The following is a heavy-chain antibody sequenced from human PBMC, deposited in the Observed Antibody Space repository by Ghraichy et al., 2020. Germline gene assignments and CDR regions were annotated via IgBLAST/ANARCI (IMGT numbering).Heavy chain of an antibody. J-gene: IGHJ6*03. CDR1: GGSISSYY. Sequence: SETLSLTCTVSGGSISSYYWSWIRQPPGKGLEWIGYIYYSGSTNYNPSLKSRVTISVDTSKNQFSLKLSSVTAADTAVYYCARVVSLSYYDFWSGLPPEMDVWGKGTTVTVSS. CDR2: IYYSGST. D-gene: IGHD3-3*01. CDR3: ARVVSLSYYDFWSGLPPEMDV. V-gene: IGHV4-59*01.